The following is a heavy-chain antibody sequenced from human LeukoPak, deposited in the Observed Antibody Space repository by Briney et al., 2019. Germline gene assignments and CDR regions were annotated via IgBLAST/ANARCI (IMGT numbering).Heavy chain of an antibody. Sequence: GGSLRLSCAASGFIFNSYEMNWVRQAPGKGLEWVSYISGSGLSIYYADSVKGRFTISRDNAKNTLYLQMNSLRAEDTAVYYCARGPSGYHNTGGQGTLVTVSS. J-gene: IGHJ4*02. CDR1: GFIFNSYE. CDR3: ARGPSGYHNT. D-gene: IGHD5-12*01. CDR2: ISGSGLSI. V-gene: IGHV3-48*03.